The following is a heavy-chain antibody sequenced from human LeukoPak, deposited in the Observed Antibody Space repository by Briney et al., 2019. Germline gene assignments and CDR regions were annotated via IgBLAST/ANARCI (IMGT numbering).Heavy chain of an antibody. J-gene: IGHJ4*02. D-gene: IGHD1-26*01. CDR2: ISSSSGYI. Sequence: KPGGSLRLSCAASGFTFSSYTMNWVRQAPGKGLEWVSSISSSSGYIYYADSVKGRFTISRDNAKNSLYLQMNSLRAEDMAVYYCARDRGSYYPFDYWGQGTLVTVSS. CDR3: ARDRGSYYPFDY. V-gene: IGHV3-21*01. CDR1: GFTFSSYT.